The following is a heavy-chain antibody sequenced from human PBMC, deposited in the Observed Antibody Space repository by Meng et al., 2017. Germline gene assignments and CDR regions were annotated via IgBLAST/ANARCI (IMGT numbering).Heavy chain of an antibody. CDR3: TRGKGARGYSFGYADS. Sequence: GESLKISCTSSGFTFGDYTMGWVRQAPGGGLEWVGFIRMKAYGGTPEYAASVKGRFTISRDDSKSIVYLQMDSLKTEDTAFYYCTRGKGARGYSFGYADSWGQGTLVTVSS. V-gene: IGHV3-49*04. J-gene: IGHJ4*02. CDR1: GFTFGDYT. CDR2: IRMKAYGGTP. D-gene: IGHD5-18*01.